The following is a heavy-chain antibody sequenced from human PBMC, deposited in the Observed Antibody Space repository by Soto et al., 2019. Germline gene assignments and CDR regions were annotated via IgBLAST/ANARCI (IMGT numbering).Heavy chain of an antibody. CDR1: GFTFGDYA. CDR3: TRDHYYDSSGYRYNWFDP. CDR2: IRSKAYGGTT. V-gene: IGHV3-49*03. D-gene: IGHD3-22*01. J-gene: IGHJ5*02. Sequence: GGSLRLSCTASGFTFGDYAMSWFRQAPGKGLEWVGFIRSKAYGGTTEYAASVKGRFTISRDDSKSIAYLQMNSLKTEDTAVYYCTRDHYYDSSGYRYNWFDPWGQGTLVTVSS.